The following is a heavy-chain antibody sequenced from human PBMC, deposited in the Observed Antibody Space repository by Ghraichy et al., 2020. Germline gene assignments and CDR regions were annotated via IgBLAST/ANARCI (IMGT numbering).Heavy chain of an antibody. Sequence: GSLNISCAASGFTFSDYYMSWIRQAPGKGLEWVSYISSSSSYTNYADSVKGRFTISRDNAKNSLYLQMNSLRAEDTAVYYCAGGRDGYNNYYYYGMDVWGQGTTVTVSS. CDR3: AGGRDGYNNYYYYGMDV. D-gene: IGHD5-24*01. CDR1: GFTFSDYY. CDR2: ISSSSSYT. V-gene: IGHV3-11*06. J-gene: IGHJ6*02.